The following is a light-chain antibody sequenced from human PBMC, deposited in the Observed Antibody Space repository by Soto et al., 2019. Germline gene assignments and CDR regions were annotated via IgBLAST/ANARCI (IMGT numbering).Light chain of an antibody. CDR1: QTVSGNY. CDR2: GAS. Sequence: NVLTQSPGTLSLSPGERATLYCRASQTVSGNYVAWYQQKPGQTPRLLIYGASSRATDIPDRFSGSGSGTDFTLTITRLEPEDFAVYHCQQYGDSPLTFGGGTKVEIK. J-gene: IGKJ4*01. V-gene: IGKV3-20*01. CDR3: QQYGDSPLT.